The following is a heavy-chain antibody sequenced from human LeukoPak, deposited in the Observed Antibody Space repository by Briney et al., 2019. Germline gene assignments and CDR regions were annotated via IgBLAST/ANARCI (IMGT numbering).Heavy chain of an antibody. CDR3: ANASVCTYANKNDY. V-gene: IGHV3-23*01. CDR2: ISGGGSDT. D-gene: IGHD2-8*01. Sequence: GGSLRLSCAASGFTFANFAMSWVRQAPGKGLEWVSTISGGGSDTYYADSVKGRSTISRDYSKNTLFLQVNCMRAEDTANYYRANASVCTYANKNDYLGQGTLVTVSS. J-gene: IGHJ4*02. CDR1: GFTFANFA.